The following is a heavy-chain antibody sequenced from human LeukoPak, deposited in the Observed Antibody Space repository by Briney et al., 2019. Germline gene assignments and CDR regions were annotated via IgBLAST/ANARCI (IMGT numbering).Heavy chain of an antibody. D-gene: IGHD1-7*01. J-gene: IGHJ6*03. CDR3: AKDGDAGTAYYYCYMDV. Sequence: GGSLRLSCAASGFTFSSYGMHWVRQAPGKGLEWVAVIWYDGSNIYYADSVRGRFTVSRDNSKNTLFLQMNGLRAEDTAVYYCAKDGDAGTAYYYCYMDVWGKGTTGTVSS. CDR1: GFTFSSYG. V-gene: IGHV3-33*06. CDR2: IWYDGSNI.